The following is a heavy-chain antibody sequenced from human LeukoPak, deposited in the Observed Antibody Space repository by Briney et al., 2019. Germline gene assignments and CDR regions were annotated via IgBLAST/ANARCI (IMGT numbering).Heavy chain of an antibody. J-gene: IGHJ4*02. D-gene: IGHD1-26*01. V-gene: IGHV4-4*07. Sequence: SETLSLTCTVSGGSVRENYGSWIRQPPGKGLEWIGRVYTGGSPNYNSSLKSRVALSLDTSKDQFSMNLSSVSAADTAVYFCARGASFSGFDYWGQGALVTVSS. CDR1: GGSVRENY. CDR3: ARGASFSGFDY. CDR2: VYTGGSP.